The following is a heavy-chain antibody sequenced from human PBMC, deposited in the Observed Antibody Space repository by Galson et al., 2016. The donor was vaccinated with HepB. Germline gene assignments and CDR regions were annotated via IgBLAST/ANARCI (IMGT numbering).Heavy chain of an antibody. V-gene: IGHV4-39*07. Sequence: SETLSLTCTVSGGSISSGSYWGWIRQPPGKGLEWIGHIYYSWTATYNPSLKSRVSISVDTSNDQFSLKLNSEAAADTAVYYCARTSDLDFWGQGTLVTISS. D-gene: IGHD2-2*01. J-gene: IGHJ4*02. CDR1: GGSISSGSY. CDR2: IYYSWTA. CDR3: ARTSDLDF.